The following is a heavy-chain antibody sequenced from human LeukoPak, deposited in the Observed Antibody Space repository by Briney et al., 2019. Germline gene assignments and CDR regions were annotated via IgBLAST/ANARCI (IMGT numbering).Heavy chain of an antibody. CDR1: GFTFSSYA. V-gene: IGHV3-64*01. D-gene: IGHD2-2*01. CDR2: ISSNGGST. CDR3: ARGGYCSSTSCYHFWDY. Sequence: GGSLRLSCAASGFTFSSYAMHWVRQAPGKGLEYVSAISSNGGSTYYANSVKGRFTISRDNSKNTLYLQMGSLRAEDMAVYYCARGGYCSSTSCYHFWDYWGQGTLVTVSS. J-gene: IGHJ4*02.